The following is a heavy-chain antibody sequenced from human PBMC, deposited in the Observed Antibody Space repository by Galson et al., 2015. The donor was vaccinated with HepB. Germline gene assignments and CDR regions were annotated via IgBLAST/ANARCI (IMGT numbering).Heavy chain of an antibody. CDR2: ISYDGSNK. CDR1: GFTFSSYA. V-gene: IGHV3-30-3*01. D-gene: IGHD4-17*01. J-gene: IGHJ4*02. Sequence: SLRLSCAASGFTFSSYAMHWVRQAPGKGLEWVAVISYDGSNKYYADSVKGRFTISRDNSKNTLYLQMNSLRAEDTAVYYCARDEGDYGSSDYWGQGTLVTVSS. CDR3: ARDEGDYGSSDY.